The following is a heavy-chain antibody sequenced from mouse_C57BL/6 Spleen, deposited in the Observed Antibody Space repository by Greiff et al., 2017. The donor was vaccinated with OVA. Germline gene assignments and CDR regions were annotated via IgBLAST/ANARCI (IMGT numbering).Heavy chain of an antibody. CDR2: ISYSGST. CDR3: ARGDYYYYAMDY. V-gene: IGHV3-1*01. J-gene: IGHJ4*01. D-gene: IGHD1-1*02. Sequence: DVKLVESGPGMVKPSQSLSLTCTVTGYSITSGYDWHWIRHFPGNKLEWMGYISYSGSTNYNPSLKSRISITHDTSKNHFFLKLNSVTTEDTATYYCARGDYYYYAMDYWGQGTSVTVSS. CDR1: GYSITSGYD.